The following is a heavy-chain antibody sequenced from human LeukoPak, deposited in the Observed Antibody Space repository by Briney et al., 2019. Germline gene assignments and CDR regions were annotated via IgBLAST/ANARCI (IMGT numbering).Heavy chain of an antibody. V-gene: IGHV3-23*01. CDR3: AKSPYYDILTGYYRGGGWYFDL. CDR1: GFTVSSNY. Sequence: GGSLRLSCAASGFTVSSNYMSWVRQAPGKGLEWVSAISGSGGSTYYADSVKGRFTISRDNSKNTLYLQMNSLRAEDTAVYYCAKSPYYDILTGYYRGGGWYFDLWGRGTLVTVSS. J-gene: IGHJ2*01. CDR2: ISGSGGST. D-gene: IGHD3-9*01.